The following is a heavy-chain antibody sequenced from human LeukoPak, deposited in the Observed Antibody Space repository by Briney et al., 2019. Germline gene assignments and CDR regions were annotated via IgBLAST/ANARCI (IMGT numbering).Heavy chain of an antibody. CDR3: AKGEGYYDYVWGSYRWYYFDY. D-gene: IGHD3-16*02. CDR2: VSYDGSNK. CDR1: GFTFNSYG. V-gene: IGHV3-30*18. Sequence: GGSLRLSCAASGFTFNSYGMHWVRQAPGKGLEWVTFVSYDGSNKYYADSVKGRFTISRDNSKNTLYLQMNSLRAEDTAVYYCAKGEGYYDYVWGSYRWYYFDYWGQGTLVTVSS. J-gene: IGHJ4*02.